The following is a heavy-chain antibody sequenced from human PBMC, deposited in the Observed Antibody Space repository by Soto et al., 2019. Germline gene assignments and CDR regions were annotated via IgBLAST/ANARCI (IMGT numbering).Heavy chain of an antibody. CDR2: IVPMFGTA. D-gene: IGHD3-3*01. V-gene: IGHV1-69*12. CDR3: ARDGDPEYAFWSGPLGGGRFDP. J-gene: IGHJ5*02. CDR1: GGTFGNSA. Sequence: QVQLVQSGAEVKKPGSSVNVSCKTSGGTFGNSAVTWVRQAPGQGLEWMGGIVPMFGTANYAQKFQGRVTITADESTSTAYMGLTSLGSGDTAVYYCARDGDPEYAFWSGPLGGGRFDPWGQGTQVTVSS.